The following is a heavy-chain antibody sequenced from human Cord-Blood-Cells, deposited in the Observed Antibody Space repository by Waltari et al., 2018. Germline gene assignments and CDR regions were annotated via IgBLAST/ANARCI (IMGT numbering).Heavy chain of an antibody. CDR2: ISYDGSNK. V-gene: IGHV3-30-3*01. CDR1: GFTLRSYA. D-gene: IGHD2-2*01. J-gene: IGHJ4*02. CDR3: ARTADIVVVPAAIDY. Sequence: QVQLVESGGGVVQPGRSLRLSCAASGFTLRSYAMHWVRQAPGKGLEWVAVISYDGSNKYYADSVKGRFTISRDNSKNTLYLQMNSLRAEDTAVYYCARTADIVVVPAAIDYWGQGTLVTVSS.